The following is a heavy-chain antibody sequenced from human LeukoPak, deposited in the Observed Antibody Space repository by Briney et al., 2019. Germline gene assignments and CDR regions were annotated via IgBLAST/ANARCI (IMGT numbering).Heavy chain of an antibody. D-gene: IGHD4-17*01. J-gene: IGHJ4*02. CDR3: ARDTARDYGDYSS. CDR2: ISYDGSNK. CDR1: GFTFSSYA. V-gene: IGHV3-30*04. Sequence: GGSLRLSCAASGFTFSSYAMHWVRQAPGKGLEWVAVISYDGSNKYYADSVKGRFTISRDNSKNTLYLQMNSLRAEDTAVYYCARDTARDYGDYSSWGQGNLVTVSS.